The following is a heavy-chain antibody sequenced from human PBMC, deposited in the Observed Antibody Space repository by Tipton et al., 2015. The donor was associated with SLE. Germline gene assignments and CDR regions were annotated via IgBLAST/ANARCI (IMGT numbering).Heavy chain of an antibody. V-gene: IGHV4-59*12. CDR1: GGSISNYY. CDR2: MYDSGST. Sequence: TLSLTCTVSGGSISNYYWSWIRQPPGKGLEWIGYMYDSGSTTYNPSLKSRVTISVDTSKNQFSLKLSSVTAADTAVYYCASEAYDFWSGPSAYFQHWGQGTRVTVSS. J-gene: IGHJ1*01. CDR3: ASEAYDFWSGPSAYFQH. D-gene: IGHD3-3*01.